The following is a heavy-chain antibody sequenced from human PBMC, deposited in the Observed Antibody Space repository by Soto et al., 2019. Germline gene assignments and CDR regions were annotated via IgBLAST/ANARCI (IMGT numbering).Heavy chain of an antibody. J-gene: IGHJ6*02. CDR1: GYNFSNYW. Sequence: GESLKISCKASGYNFSNYWIAWVRQMPGRGLEWMGIILPAKSDARYSPSFQGQVTISADKSISTAYLQWSSLKASDNAIYYCAREDQWEQRGYGMDVWGQGTTVTVSS. CDR2: ILPAKSDA. V-gene: IGHV5-51*01. D-gene: IGHD1-26*01. CDR3: AREDQWEQRGYGMDV.